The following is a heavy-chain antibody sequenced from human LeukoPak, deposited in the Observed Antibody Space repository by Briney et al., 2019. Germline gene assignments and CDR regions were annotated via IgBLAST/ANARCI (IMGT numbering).Heavy chain of an antibody. CDR3: ARTIYYYESTSYFSDAFDV. CDR2: ISPTSAYI. V-gene: IGHV3-21*01. CDR1: GFTLRGHS. Sequence: GGSLRLSCAATGFTLRGHSMNWVRQAPGKGLDWVSSISPTSAYIYYQDSVKGRFTISRDDAKNSLYLEMDSLRAEDTAVYYCARTIYYYESTSYFSDAFDVWGQGTMVTVSS. J-gene: IGHJ3*01. D-gene: IGHD3-22*01.